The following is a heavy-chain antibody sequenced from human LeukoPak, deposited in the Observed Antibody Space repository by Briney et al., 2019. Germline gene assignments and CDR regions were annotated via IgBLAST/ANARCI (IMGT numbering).Heavy chain of an antibody. CDR1: GFTFSSYA. J-gene: IGHJ4*02. D-gene: IGHD6-13*01. Sequence: GGSLRLSCAASGFTFSSYAMSWVRQAPGKGLEWVSTLSGSADSTYYADSVKGRFTISRDNSKNTLYLQMNSLRAEDTAVYYCARGGPAAGRFDYWGQGTLVTVSS. V-gene: IGHV3-23*01. CDR2: LSGSADST. CDR3: ARGGPAAGRFDY.